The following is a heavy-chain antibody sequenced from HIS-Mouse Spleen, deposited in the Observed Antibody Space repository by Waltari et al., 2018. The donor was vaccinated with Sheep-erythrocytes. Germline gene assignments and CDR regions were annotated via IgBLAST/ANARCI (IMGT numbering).Heavy chain of an antibody. V-gene: IGHV4-59*01. CDR3: ASWTYDYGDYYFDY. CDR1: GGSISSYY. J-gene: IGHJ4*02. Sequence: QVQLQESGPGLVKPSEPLSLTCTVSGGSISSYYWSWIRQTPGKGLEWIGYIYYSGSTNDNPPLKSRVTLSVDTSKNQFSLKLSSVTAADTAVYYCASWTYDYGDYYFDYWGQGTLVTVAS. CDR2: IYYSGST. D-gene: IGHD4-17*01.